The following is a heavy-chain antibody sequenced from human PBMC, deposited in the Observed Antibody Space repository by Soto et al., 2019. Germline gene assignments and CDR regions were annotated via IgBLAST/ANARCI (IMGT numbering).Heavy chain of an antibody. Sequence: GGSLRLSCAAPGFTFSSYWMSWVRQAPGKGLEWVANIKQDGSEKYYVDSVKGRFTISRDNAKNSLYLQMNSLRAEDTAVYYCARDGSGWYSAYYYGMDVWGQGTTVTVSS. CDR1: GFTFSSYW. CDR2: IKQDGSEK. D-gene: IGHD6-19*01. CDR3: ARDGSGWYSAYYYGMDV. J-gene: IGHJ6*02. V-gene: IGHV3-7*04.